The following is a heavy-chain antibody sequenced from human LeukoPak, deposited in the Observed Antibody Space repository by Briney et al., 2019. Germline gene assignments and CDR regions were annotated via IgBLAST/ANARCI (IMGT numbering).Heavy chain of an antibody. Sequence: SETLSLTCAVWGGSFSGYYWSWIRQPPGKGLEWIGEINHSGSTNYNPSLKSRVTISVDTSKNQFSLKLSSVTAADTAVYYCARDRPKYCSGGSCYPPLDYWGQGTLVTVSS. J-gene: IGHJ4*02. CDR3: ARDRPKYCSGGSCYPPLDY. D-gene: IGHD2-15*01. V-gene: IGHV4-34*01. CDR1: GGSFSGYY. CDR2: INHSGST.